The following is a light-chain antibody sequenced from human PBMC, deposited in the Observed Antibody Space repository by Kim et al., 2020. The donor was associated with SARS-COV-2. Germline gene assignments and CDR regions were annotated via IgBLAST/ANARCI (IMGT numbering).Light chain of an antibody. CDR1: TGTVTSGHY. CDR3: FLSYNKARSGG. V-gene: IGLV7-46*01. J-gene: IGLJ3*02. CDR2: DTS. Sequence: QAVVTQEPSLTVSPGGTVTLTCASSTGTVTSGHYPYWFQQKPGQAPRTLIYDTSNKHSWTPARFSGALLGGKAALTLSGAQPEDEAEYFCFLSYNKARSGGCGGGTQLTFL.